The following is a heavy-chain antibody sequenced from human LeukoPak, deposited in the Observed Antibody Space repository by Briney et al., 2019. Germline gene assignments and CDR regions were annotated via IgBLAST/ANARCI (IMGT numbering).Heavy chain of an antibody. D-gene: IGHD5-18*01. CDR3: ARVRIQLWLRGYFDY. CDR2: IYHSGST. CDR1: GYSISSGYY. V-gene: IGHV4-38-2*02. Sequence: SETLSLTCTVSGYSISSGYYWGWIRQPPGKGLEWIGSIYHSGSTYYNPSLKSRVTISVDTSKNQFSLKLSSVTAADTAVYYCARVRIQLWLRGYFDYWGQGTLVTVSS. J-gene: IGHJ4*02.